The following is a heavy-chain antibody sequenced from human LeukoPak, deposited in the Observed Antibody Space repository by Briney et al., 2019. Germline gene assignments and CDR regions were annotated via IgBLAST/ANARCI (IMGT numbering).Heavy chain of an antibody. J-gene: IGHJ4*02. D-gene: IGHD3-3*01. CDR2: INPSGAST. V-gene: IGHV1-46*01. CDR3: ARGAIFGVVILENLLDS. Sequence: ASVKVSCKASGYTFTNYYVHWVRQAPGQGLEWMGIINPSGASTSYAQKFRGRVAMTRDTSTTTVYMELYSLRSDDTAIYYCARGAIFGVVILENLLDSWGQGTLVTVSS. CDR1: GYTFTNYY.